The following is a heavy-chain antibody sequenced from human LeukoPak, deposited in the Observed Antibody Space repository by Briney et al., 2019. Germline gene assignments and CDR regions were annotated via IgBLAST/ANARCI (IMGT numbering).Heavy chain of an antibody. D-gene: IGHD6-6*01. Sequence: SVKVSCKASGGTFSSYAISWVRQAPGQGLEWMGGIIPTFGTANYAQKFQGRVTITTDESTSTAYMELSSLRSEDTAVYYCARDQDSSSGWFDPWGQGTLVTVSS. V-gene: IGHV1-69*05. CDR3: ARDQDSSSGWFDP. CDR1: GGTFSSYA. J-gene: IGHJ5*02. CDR2: IIPTFGTA.